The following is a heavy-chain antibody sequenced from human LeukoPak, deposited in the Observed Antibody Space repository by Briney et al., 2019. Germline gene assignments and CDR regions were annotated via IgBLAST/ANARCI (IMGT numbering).Heavy chain of an antibody. CDR3: ARSVVPAAIVNWFDP. V-gene: IGHV5-51*01. CDR1: GYSFTSYW. D-gene: IGHD2-2*01. J-gene: IGHJ5*02. CDR2: IYPGDSDT. Sequence: GESLKISCNGSGYSFTSYWIGWVRQMPGKGLEWMGIIYPGDSDTRYSPSFQGQVTISADKSISTAYLQWSSLKASDTAMYYCARSVVPAAIVNWFDPWGQGTLVTVSS.